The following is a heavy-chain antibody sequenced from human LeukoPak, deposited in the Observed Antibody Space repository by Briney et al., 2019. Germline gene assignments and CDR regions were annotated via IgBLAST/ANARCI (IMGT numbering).Heavy chain of an antibody. Sequence: SVKVSCKASGGTFSSYAISWVRQAPGQGLEWMGRIIPILGIANYAQKFQGRVTITADKSTSTAYMELSSLRSEDTAVYYCASSGGSYRFFDYWGQGTLVTVSS. CDR1: GGTFSSYA. CDR3: ASSGGSYRFFDY. D-gene: IGHD1-26*01. V-gene: IGHV1-69*04. J-gene: IGHJ4*02. CDR2: IIPILGIA.